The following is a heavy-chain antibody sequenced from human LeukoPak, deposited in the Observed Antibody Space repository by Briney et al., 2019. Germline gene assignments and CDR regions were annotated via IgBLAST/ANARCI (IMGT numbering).Heavy chain of an antibody. J-gene: IGHJ4*02. CDR3: ANGWSPDY. CDR2: ISGSGGST. D-gene: IGHD2-15*01. V-gene: IGHV3-23*01. Sequence: PGGSLRLSCAASGFTFSSYAMSWVRQAPGKGLEWVSGISGSGGSTYYADSVKGRFTIFRDNSKNTLYLQMNSLRAEDTAVYHCANGWSPDYWGRGTLVIVSS. CDR1: GFTFSSYA.